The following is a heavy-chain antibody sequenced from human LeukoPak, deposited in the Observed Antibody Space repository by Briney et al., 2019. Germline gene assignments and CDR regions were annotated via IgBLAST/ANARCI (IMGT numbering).Heavy chain of an antibody. V-gene: IGHV1-2*02. CDR2: INPNSGGT. J-gene: IGHJ3*02. CDR3: ARDRGYYDSSGYPLGAFDI. Sequence: GASVKVSCKASGCTFTGYYMHWVRQAPGQGLEWMGWINPNSGGTNYAQKFQGRVTMTRETSISTAYMELSRLRSDDTAVYYCARDRGYYDSSGYPLGAFDIWGQGTMVTVSS. D-gene: IGHD3-22*01. CDR1: GCTFTGYY.